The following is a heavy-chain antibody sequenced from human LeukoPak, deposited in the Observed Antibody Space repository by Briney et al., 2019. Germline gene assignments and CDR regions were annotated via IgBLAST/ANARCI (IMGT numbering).Heavy chain of an antibody. CDR1: GFTFSSYG. V-gene: IGHV3-30*02. Sequence: GESLKISCAASGFTFSSYGMHWVRQAPGKGLEWVAFIRYDGSNKYYADSVKGRFTISRDNSKNTLYLQMNSLRAEDTAVYYCAKDRGSSGYYYGWFDPWGQGTLVTVSS. CDR3: AKDRGSSGYYYGWFDP. D-gene: IGHD3-22*01. CDR2: IRYDGSNK. J-gene: IGHJ5*02.